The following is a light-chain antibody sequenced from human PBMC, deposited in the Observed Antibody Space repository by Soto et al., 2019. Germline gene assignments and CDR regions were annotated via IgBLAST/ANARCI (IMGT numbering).Light chain of an antibody. Sequence: QPPSASGSPGQSLTISCTGTSSDVGAYKYVSWYQQYPGKAPKLMIYEVTKRPSGVPDRFSGSKSGNTASLTVSGLQAEDEADYYCSSYAGSNIYVFGTGTKVTVL. CDR3: SSYAGSNIYV. CDR2: EVT. J-gene: IGLJ1*01. V-gene: IGLV2-8*01. CDR1: SSDVGAYKY.